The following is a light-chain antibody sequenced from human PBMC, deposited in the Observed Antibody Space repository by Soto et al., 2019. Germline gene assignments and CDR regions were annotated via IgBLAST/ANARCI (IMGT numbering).Light chain of an antibody. CDR2: KVS. V-gene: IGKV2-24*01. CDR3: MQATQYRPYT. J-gene: IGKJ2*01. CDR1: QSLVHSDGNTY. Sequence: DIVLTQTPLSSPVTLGQPASISCRSSQSLVHSDGNTYLSWLQQRPGQPPRLLIYKVSNRLSGVPDRVSGSGAETDFTLEISRVEAEYVGVYYCMQATQYRPYTFGQGTKLEIK.